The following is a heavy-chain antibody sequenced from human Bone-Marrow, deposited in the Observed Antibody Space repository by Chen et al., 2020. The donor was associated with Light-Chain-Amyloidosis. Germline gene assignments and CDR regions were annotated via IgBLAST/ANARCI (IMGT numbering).Heavy chain of an antibody. CDR2: IWYDGSNK. J-gene: IGHJ3*02. D-gene: IGHD3-3*01. CDR1: GFTFSSYG. V-gene: IGHV3-33*01. Sequence: QVQLAESGGGVVQPGRSLRLSCAASGFTFSSYGMHWVRQAPGKGLEWVAGIWYDGSNKYYADSVKGRFTISRDNSKNTLYLQMNSLRAEDTAVYYCARDRVVRFLGPGFDIWGQGTMVTVSS. CDR3: ARDRVVRFLGPGFDI.